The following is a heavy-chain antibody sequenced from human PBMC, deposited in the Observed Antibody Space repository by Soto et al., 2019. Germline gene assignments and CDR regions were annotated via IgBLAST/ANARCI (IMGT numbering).Heavy chain of an antibody. J-gene: IGHJ4*02. CDR1: GGSISSGGYS. CDR2: IYHSGST. D-gene: IGHD4-4*01. V-gene: IGHV4-30-2*01. CDR3: ARGGGDSNYDYFDY. Sequence: QLQLQESGSGLVKPSQTLSLTCAVSGGSISSGGYSWSWIRQPPGKGLEWIGYIYHSGSTYYNPSLNSRVTIAVDRSKNQFSLKLSSVTAADTAVYYCARGGGDSNYDYFDYWGQGTLVTVSS.